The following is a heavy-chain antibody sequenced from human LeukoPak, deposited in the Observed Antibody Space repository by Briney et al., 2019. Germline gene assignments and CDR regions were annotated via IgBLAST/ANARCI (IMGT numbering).Heavy chain of an antibody. J-gene: IGHJ5*02. V-gene: IGHV4-59*08. CDR3: ARLRRLSLGVAATGWFDP. Sequence: SETLSLTCTVSGGSIRSYYWSWIRQPPGKGLEWIGYIHYSGSTNYNPSLKSRVTISLDTSKNQFSLKLSSVTAADTAVYYCARLRRLSLGVAATGWFDPWGQGTLVTVSS. CDR1: GGSIRSYY. CDR2: IHYSGST. D-gene: IGHD6-19*01.